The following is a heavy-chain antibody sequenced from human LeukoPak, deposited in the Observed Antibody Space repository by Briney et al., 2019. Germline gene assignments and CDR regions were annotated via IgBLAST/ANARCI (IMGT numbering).Heavy chain of an antibody. CDR2: IYYSGST. J-gene: IGHJ4*02. V-gene: IGHV4-59*01. D-gene: IGHD3-9*01. CDR3: ARGLKFYDILTAYYTFPYFDY. CDR1: GGSLSSYY. Sequence: PSETLSLTCTVSGGSLSSYYWTWIRQPPGKGLEWIGYIYYSGSTNYNPSLKSRVTISVDTSKNQFSLRLSSVTVVDTAVYYCARGLKFYDILTAYYTFPYFDYWGQGALVTVSS.